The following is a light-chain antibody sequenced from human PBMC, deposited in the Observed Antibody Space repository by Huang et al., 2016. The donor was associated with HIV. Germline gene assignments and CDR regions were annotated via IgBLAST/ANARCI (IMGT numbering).Light chain of an antibody. CDR2: EVS. V-gene: IGKV2D-29*01. CDR3: MQRIQVPFT. J-gene: IGKJ3*01. CDR1: QSLLRSDGKTY. Sequence: DIVMTQSPISLSVTPGQPASISCKSSQSLLRSDGKTYLNWYLQRPGQPPQLLIYEVSNRFSGVSDRFSGSGSGADFTLKISRVEAEDVGLYYCMQRIQVPFTFGPGTKVDIK.